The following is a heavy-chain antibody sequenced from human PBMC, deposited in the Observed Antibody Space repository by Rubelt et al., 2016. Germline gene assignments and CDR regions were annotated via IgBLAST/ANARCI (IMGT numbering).Heavy chain of an antibody. CDR3: ARKGRYCYGI. D-gene: IGHD5-18*01. J-gene: IGHJ4*02. CDR2: INHSGST. Sequence: QLQLQESGPGLVKPSETLSLTCTVSGGSISSSSYYWSWIRQPPGKGLEWIGEINHSGSTNYNPSLTSRVTISVEPSRNQFSRKLSSLAAADTAVYYCARKGRYCYGIWGQGTLVTVSS. V-gene: IGHV4-39*07. CDR1: GGSISSSSYY.